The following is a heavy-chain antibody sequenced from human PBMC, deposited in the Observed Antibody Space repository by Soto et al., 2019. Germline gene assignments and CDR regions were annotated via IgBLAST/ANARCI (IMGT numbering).Heavy chain of an antibody. CDR1: GYTFTSYD. CDR3: ARTLYGYNVDY. J-gene: IGHJ4*02. CDR2: MNPNSGNT. D-gene: IGHD6-25*01. Sequence: QVQLVQSGAEVKKPGASVKVSCKASGYTFTSYDINWVRQATGRGLEWMGWMNPNSGNTGYAQKFPGRVTMTRNTFISTAYIELSSLRSENAAVYYCARTLYGYNVDYWGQGTLVTVSS. V-gene: IGHV1-8*01.